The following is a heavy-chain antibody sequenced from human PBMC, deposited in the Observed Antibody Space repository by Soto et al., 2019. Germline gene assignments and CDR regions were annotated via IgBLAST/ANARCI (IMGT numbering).Heavy chain of an antibody. CDR3: ARGIVVVPDAISEEPTRYNWFDP. V-gene: IGHV4-39*01. J-gene: IGHJ5*02. D-gene: IGHD2-2*02. CDR1: GGSISSSSYY. Sequence: SETLSLTCTVSGGSISSSSYYWGWIRQPPGKGLEWIGSIYYSGSTYYNPSLKSRVTISVDTSKNQFSLKLSSVTAADTAVYYCARGIVVVPDAISEEPTRYNWFDPWGQGTLVTVSS. CDR2: IYYSGST.